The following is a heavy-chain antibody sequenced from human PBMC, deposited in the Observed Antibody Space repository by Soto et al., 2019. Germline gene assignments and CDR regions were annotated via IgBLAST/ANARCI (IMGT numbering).Heavy chain of an antibody. V-gene: IGHV1-69*01. D-gene: IGHD3-3*01. Sequence: QVQLVQSGAEVKKPGSSVKVSCKASGGTFSSYAISWVRQAPGQGLEWMGGIIPIFGTANYAQKFQGRVTITADESTCTAYMELSSLRSEDTAVYYCARGEGDYDFWSGYFGYWGQGTLVTVSS. CDR2: IIPIFGTA. CDR1: GGTFSSYA. CDR3: ARGEGDYDFWSGYFGY. J-gene: IGHJ4*02.